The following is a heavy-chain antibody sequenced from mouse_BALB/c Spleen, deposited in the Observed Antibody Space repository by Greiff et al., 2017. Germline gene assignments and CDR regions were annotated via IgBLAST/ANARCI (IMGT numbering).Heavy chain of an antibody. J-gene: IGHJ1*01. CDR3: ARESYGSSYDWYFDV. V-gene: IGHV1-14*01. CDR1: GYTFTSYV. Sequence: VQLKQSGPELVKPGASVKMSCKASGYTFTSYVMHWVKQKPGRGLEWIGYINTYNDGTKYNEKFKGKATLTSDKSSSTAYMELSSLTSEDSAVYYCARESYGSSYDWYFDVWGAGTTVTVSS. CDR2: INTYNDGT. D-gene: IGHD1-1*01.